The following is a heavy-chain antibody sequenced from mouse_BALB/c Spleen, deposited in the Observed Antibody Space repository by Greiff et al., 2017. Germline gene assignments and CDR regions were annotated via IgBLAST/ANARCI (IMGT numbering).Heavy chain of an antibody. CDR3: ARENYYGNTYYFDY. Sequence: EVQRVESGGGLVKPGGSLKLSCAASGFTFSSYAMSWVRQTPEKRLEWVASISSGGSTYYPDTVKGRFTISRDNARNILYLQMSSLRSEDTAMYYCARENYYGNTYYFDYWGQGTTLTVSS. V-gene: IGHV5-6-5*01. D-gene: IGHD1-1*01. J-gene: IGHJ2*01. CDR1: GFTFSSYA. CDR2: ISSGGST.